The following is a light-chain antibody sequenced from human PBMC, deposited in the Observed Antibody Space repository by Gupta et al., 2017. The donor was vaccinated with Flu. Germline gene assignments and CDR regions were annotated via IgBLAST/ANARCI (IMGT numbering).Light chain of an antibody. CDR3: SSYTSSTTPV. CDR1: SNDVGGYSY. CDR2: EVT. V-gene: IGLV2-14*01. Sequence: QSALTQPASVSGSPGQSTTISCTGTSNDVGGYSYVSWYQQRPGKATKLMIYEVTNRPSGVSNRFSGSKSGNTASPTISGLQAEDDAYDYCSSYTSSTTPVFGGGTKLTVL. J-gene: IGLJ3*02.